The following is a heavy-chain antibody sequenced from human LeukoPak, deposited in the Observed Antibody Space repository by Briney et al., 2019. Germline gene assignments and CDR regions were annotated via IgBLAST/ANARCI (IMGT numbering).Heavy chain of an antibody. Sequence: PGGSLRLSCAASGFIFNSYTMNWVRQAPGKGLEWVSSISGSSNYIYYADSVKGRFTISRDNARNSVYLQMNSLRAEDTAVYYCAPATAMASGYFDYWGQGTLVTVSS. J-gene: IGHJ4*02. CDR3: APATAMASGYFDY. CDR2: ISGSSNYI. D-gene: IGHD5-18*01. V-gene: IGHV3-21*01. CDR1: GFIFNSYT.